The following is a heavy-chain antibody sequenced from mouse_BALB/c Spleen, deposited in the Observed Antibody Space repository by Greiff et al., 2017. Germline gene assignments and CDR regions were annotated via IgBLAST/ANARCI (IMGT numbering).Heavy chain of an antibody. CDR2: IDPYDSDT. J-gene: IGHJ1*01. D-gene: IGHD1-1*02. CDR1: GYTFTSYW. Sequence: QVQLQQPGAELVRPGASVKLSCKASGYTFTSYWMHWVKQRPEQGLEWIGRIDPYDSDTHYNQKFKDKAILTVDKSSSTAYMQLSSLTSEDSAVYYCDRRSYYDGGDEYLDVWGAGTTVTVSS. CDR3: DRRSYYDGGDEYLDV. V-gene: IGHV1-74*01.